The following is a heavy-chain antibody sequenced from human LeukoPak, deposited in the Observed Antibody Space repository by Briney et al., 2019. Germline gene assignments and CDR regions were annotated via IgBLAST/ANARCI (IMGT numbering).Heavy chain of an antibody. Sequence: SETLPHTCTVPGGSISSYYWSWIRQPPGKGLEWIGDIHYSGSTNYNPSLKSRVTISVDTSKNQFSLKLTSVTAADTAVYYCARWGSYSSSSTFGYWGQGTLLTVSS. CDR2: IHYSGST. J-gene: IGHJ4*02. V-gene: IGHV4-59*01. CDR3: ARWGSYSSSSTFGY. CDR1: GGSISSYY. D-gene: IGHD6-6*01.